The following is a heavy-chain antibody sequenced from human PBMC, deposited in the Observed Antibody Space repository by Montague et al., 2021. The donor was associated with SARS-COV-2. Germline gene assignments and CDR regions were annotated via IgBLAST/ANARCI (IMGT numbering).Heavy chain of an antibody. Sequence: CAISGDSVSRHSATWNLLMQSPSPGLEWLGRIYYRPKWYNDYAVSARGRVTINPDTSNNQFSLHLNSVTPEDTAIYYCTMGGEGNYNVMDVWGQGTTVTVSS. V-gene: IGHV6-1*01. CDR3: TMGGEGNYNVMDV. J-gene: IGHJ6*02. CDR2: IYYRPKWYN. CDR1: GDSVSRHSAT. D-gene: IGHD1-26*01.